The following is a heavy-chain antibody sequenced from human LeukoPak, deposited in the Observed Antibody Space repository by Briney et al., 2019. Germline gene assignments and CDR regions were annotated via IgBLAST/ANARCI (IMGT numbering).Heavy chain of an antibody. CDR3: AREGGYNYGYYYFDY. CDR2: IHYSGST. D-gene: IGHD5-18*01. Sequence: SETLSLTCTVSGGSISSYYWNWIRQPPGKGLEWIGHIHYSGSTHYNPSLKSRVSMSVDTSKKQFSLELSSVTAADTAVYYCAREGGYNYGYYYFDYWGLGTLVTVSS. CDR1: GGSISSYY. V-gene: IGHV4-59*01. J-gene: IGHJ4*02.